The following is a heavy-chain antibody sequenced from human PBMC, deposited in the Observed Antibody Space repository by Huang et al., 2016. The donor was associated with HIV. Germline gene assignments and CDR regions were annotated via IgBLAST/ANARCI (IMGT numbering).Heavy chain of an antibody. CDR3: ARDLGGADY. Sequence: QVQLVQSGAEVKKPGSSGWVSCTASGGTFSSYAISGVRQAPGQGLEWMGRIIPSFGTANYAQKFQGRVTITADESTSTAYMELSSLRSEDTAIYYCARDLGGADYWGQGTLVTVSS. V-gene: IGHV1-69*13. J-gene: IGHJ4*02. CDR1: GGTFSSYA. CDR2: IIPSFGTA. D-gene: IGHD1-26*01.